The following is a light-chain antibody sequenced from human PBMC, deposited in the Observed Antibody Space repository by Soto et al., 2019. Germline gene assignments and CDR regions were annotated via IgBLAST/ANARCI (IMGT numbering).Light chain of an antibody. J-gene: IGLJ1*01. Sequence: QSALTQPRSVSGSPGQSVIISCTGITSSVHGYIYVSWYRQDPDKAPQLILYNVTQRPSGVPDRFSGSKSGNTASLTISGLQAEDEADYFCCSYAATYVFGTGTKVTVL. CDR2: NVT. V-gene: IGLV2-11*01. CDR1: TSSVHGYIY. CDR3: CSYAATYV.